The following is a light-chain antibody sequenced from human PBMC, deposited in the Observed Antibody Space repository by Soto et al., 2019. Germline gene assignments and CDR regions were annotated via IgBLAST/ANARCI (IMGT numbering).Light chain of an antibody. CDR1: QSVSRS. CDR2: DAS. Sequence: EIVLTQSPATLSLSPGERATLSCRASQSVSRSLAWYQQKPGQAPRLLISDASSRATGIPARFSGSGSGTDFTLTISGLEPEDFAVYYCQQRYNWPITFGPGTKVGIK. CDR3: QQRYNWPIT. V-gene: IGKV3-11*01. J-gene: IGKJ3*01.